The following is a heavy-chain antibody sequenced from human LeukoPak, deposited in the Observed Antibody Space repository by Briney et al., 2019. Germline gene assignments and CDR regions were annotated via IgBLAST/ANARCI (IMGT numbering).Heavy chain of an antibody. CDR1: GYTFTSYD. Sequence: ASVKVSCKASGYTFTSYDINWVRQATGQGLEWMGWMNPNGGNTGYAQKFQGRVTMTRNTSISTAYMELSSLRSEDTAVYYCARGAGYCSSTSCYGSYYYMDVWGKGTTVTVSS. V-gene: IGHV1-8*01. D-gene: IGHD2-2*01. J-gene: IGHJ6*03. CDR3: ARGAGYCSSTSCYGSYYYMDV. CDR2: MNPNGGNT.